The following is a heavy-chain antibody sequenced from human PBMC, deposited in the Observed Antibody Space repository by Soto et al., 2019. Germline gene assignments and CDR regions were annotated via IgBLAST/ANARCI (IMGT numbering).Heavy chain of an antibody. Sequence: EVQLVESGGGLVQPGGSLRLSCAASGFTFSSYGMNWVRQAPGTGLEWVSYISSSSITIYYTDSVKGRFTIFRYNAKNTGYPKVNGLREESTPVSYCAGVAYYSDSSNYYGYWGQGTLVTVSS. CDR3: AGVAYYSDSSNYYGY. CDR2: ISSSSITI. V-gene: IGHV3-48*02. D-gene: IGHD3-22*01. CDR1: GFTFSSYG. J-gene: IGHJ4*02.